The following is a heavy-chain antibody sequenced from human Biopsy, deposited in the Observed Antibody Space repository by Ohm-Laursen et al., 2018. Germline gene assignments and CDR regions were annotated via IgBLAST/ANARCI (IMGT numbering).Heavy chain of an antibody. V-gene: IGHV3-21*01. J-gene: IGHJ4*02. CDR1: GFTFSTYG. CDR2: ITHAGFV. Sequence: FLRLSCAASGFTFSTYGLNWVRQAPGRGLECVASITHAGFVYYEDSLKGRFTISRDNAKNSLFLQMNSLRIEDTAFYYCAAGDNTYKLLHWGQGTLVTVSS. D-gene: IGHD3-10*01. CDR3: AAGDNTYKLLH.